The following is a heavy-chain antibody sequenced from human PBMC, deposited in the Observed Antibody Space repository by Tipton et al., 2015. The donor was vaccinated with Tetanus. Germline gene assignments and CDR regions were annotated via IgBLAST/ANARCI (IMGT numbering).Heavy chain of an antibody. CDR1: GGSMSTYY. D-gene: IGHD2-2*01. CDR2: VYYTGST. J-gene: IGHJ4*02. V-gene: IGHV4-59*01. Sequence: LRLSCTVSGGSMSTYYWSWIRQPPGKGLEWIGYVYYTGSTDYNPSLKSRVTISVDTSKNQFSLKLSSVTAADTAIYYCAREVPAAGHFDSWGQGTLVTVSS. CDR3: AREVPAAGHFDS.